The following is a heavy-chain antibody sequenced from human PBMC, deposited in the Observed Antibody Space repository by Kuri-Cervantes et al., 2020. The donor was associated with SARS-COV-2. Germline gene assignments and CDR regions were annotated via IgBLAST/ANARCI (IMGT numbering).Heavy chain of an antibody. CDR1: GFSLSTSGMC. D-gene: IGHD6-19*01. CDR3: ARVSRPVTGPSGYYLDS. V-gene: IGHV2-70*13. J-gene: IGHJ4*02. Sequence: SGPTLVKPTQTLTLTCTFSGFSLSTSGMCVSWIRQPPGKALEWLALIDWDDDKYYNASLKPRLTISKDTSKNQVVLTMTNMDPVDTATYYCARVSRPVTGPSGYYLDSWGQGTLVTVSS. CDR2: IDWDDDK.